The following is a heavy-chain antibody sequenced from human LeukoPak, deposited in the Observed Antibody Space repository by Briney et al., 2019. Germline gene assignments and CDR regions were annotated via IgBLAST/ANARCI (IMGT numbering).Heavy chain of an antibody. CDR2: IYHLGAT. Sequence: PSETLSLTCTVSGGSISSSNWWSWVRQPPGKGLECIGDIYHLGATNYNPSLKSRVTISVDKSKNQFSLKLNSVTAADTAVYYCARRGGIAATDYWGQGTLVTVSS. CDR3: ARRGGIAATDY. V-gene: IGHV4-4*02. J-gene: IGHJ4*02. CDR1: GGSISSSNW. D-gene: IGHD6-25*01.